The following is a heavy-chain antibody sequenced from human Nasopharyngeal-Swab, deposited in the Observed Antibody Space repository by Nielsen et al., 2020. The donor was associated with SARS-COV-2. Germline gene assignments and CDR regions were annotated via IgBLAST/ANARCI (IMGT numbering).Heavy chain of an antibody. CDR3: AKDGGWEPYKNWFDP. J-gene: IGHJ5*02. V-gene: IGHV3-23*01. Sequence: WIRQPPGKGLEWVSAISGSGGSTYYAGSVKGRFTISRDNSKNTLYLQMNSLRAEDTAVYYCAKDGGWEPYKNWFDPWGQGTLVTVSS. D-gene: IGHD1-26*01. CDR2: ISGSGGST.